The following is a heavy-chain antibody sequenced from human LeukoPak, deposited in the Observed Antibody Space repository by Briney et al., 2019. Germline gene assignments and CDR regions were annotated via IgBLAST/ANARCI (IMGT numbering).Heavy chain of an antibody. CDR3: ARDRALGSGKYYFDY. J-gene: IGHJ4*02. CDR2: IDYSGST. D-gene: IGHD3-16*01. CDR1: GGSISSYY. Sequence: SETLSLTCTVSGGSISSYYWSWTRQPPGKGLEWIGYIDYSGSTNYNPSLKSRVTISVDTSKNQFSLKLSSVTAADTAVYYCARDRALGSGKYYFDYWGQGTLVTVSS. V-gene: IGHV4-59*01.